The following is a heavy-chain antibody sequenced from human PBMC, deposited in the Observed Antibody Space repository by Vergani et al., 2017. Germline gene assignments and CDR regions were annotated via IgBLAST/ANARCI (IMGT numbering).Heavy chain of an antibody. J-gene: IGHJ5*02. V-gene: IGHV1-46*01. CDR1: GYTFTSYG. D-gene: IGHD5-18*01. CDR2: INPSGGST. CDR3: AREVNPDTAMGNHGRXFDP. Sequence: QVQLVQSGAEVKKPGASVKVSCKASGYTFTSYGISWVRQAPGQGLEWMGIINPSGGSTSYAQKFQGRVTMTRDTSTSTVYMELSSLRSEDTAVYYCAREVNPDTAMGNHGRXFDPWGQGTLVTVSS.